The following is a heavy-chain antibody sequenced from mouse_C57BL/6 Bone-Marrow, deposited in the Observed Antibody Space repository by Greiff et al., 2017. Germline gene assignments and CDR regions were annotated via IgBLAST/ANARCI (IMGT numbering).Heavy chain of an antibody. Sequence: EVKLVESGGGLVKPGGSLKLSCAASGFTFSSYAMSWVRQTPEKRLEWVATISDGGSYTYYPDNVKGRFTISRDNAKNNLYLQMSLLKSEDTAMYYCATLTTVVATGWYFDVWGTGTTVTVSS. CDR2: ISDGGSYT. V-gene: IGHV5-4*03. D-gene: IGHD1-1*01. J-gene: IGHJ1*03. CDR3: ATLTTVVATGWYFDV. CDR1: GFTFSSYA.